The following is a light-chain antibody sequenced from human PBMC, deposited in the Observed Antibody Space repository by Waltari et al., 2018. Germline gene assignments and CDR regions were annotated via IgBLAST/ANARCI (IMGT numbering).Light chain of an antibody. Sequence: QSVLTQPPSVSAAPGQKVTISCSGSSSNIGTNYVSWYQQLPGTAPKLLIYENNKRPSGFPDRFSGSKSGTSATLGITGLQTGDEADYYCGTWDSSLSAVVFGGGTKLTVL. V-gene: IGLV1-51*02. CDR2: ENN. CDR3: GTWDSSLSAVV. J-gene: IGLJ2*01. CDR1: SSNIGTNY.